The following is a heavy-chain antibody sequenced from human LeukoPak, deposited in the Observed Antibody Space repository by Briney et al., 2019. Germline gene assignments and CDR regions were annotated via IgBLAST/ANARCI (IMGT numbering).Heavy chain of an antibody. Sequence: SGGSLRLSCAASGFTFSSYWMHWVRQAPGKGLVWVSRINSDGSSTSYADSVKGRFTISRDNAKNTLYLQMNSLRDEDTAVYYCARGRGSYRLIDYWGQGTLVTVSS. CDR1: GFTFSSYW. CDR2: INSDGSST. CDR3: ARGRGSYRLIDY. V-gene: IGHV3-74*01. D-gene: IGHD1-26*01. J-gene: IGHJ4*02.